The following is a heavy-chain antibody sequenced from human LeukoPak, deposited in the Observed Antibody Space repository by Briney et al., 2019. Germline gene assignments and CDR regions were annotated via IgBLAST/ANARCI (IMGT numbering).Heavy chain of an antibody. D-gene: IGHD3-10*01. Sequence: SETLSLTCAVYGGSFSGYYWSWIRQPPGKGLEWIGEINHSGSTNYNPSLKSRVTISVDTSKNQFSLKLSSVTAADTAVYYCARGRGGVIPHYYYYYYGMDVWGQGTTVTVSS. CDR3: ARGRGGVIPHYYYYYYGMDV. J-gene: IGHJ6*02. CDR1: GGSFSGYY. CDR2: INHSGST. V-gene: IGHV4-34*01.